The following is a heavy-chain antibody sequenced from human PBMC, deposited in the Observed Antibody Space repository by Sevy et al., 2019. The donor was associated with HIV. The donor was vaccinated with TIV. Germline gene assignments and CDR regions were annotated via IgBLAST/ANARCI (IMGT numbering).Heavy chain of an antibody. V-gene: IGHV4-4*07. CDR3: ARDPLGSVGALRRYGMDV. CDR1: GGSISTSY. J-gene: IGHJ6*02. CDR2: IYPGGMT. Sequence: SETLSLTCTVSGGSISTSYWSWIRQPAGKGLEWIGRIYPGGMTSYNASLQSRVTMSVDTSKNQFSLKLNSVTAADTAVYYCARDPLGSVGALRRYGMDVWGQGTTVTVSS. D-gene: IGHD1-26*01.